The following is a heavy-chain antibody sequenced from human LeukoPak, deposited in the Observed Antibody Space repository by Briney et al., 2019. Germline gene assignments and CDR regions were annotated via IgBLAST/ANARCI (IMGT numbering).Heavy chain of an antibody. CDR1: RHIFHSQW. CDR3: ARRGDSDFRID. J-gene: IGHJ4*02. V-gene: IGHV5-51*01. D-gene: IGHD2-21*02. Sequence: GESLKISCKGPRHIFHSQWIGWVRQMPGKGLEWMRIIYPDDSDTRYSASFQGQVTISADKSISTAYLQWNSLEASDSAIYYCARRGDSDFRIDWGQGTLVTVSS. CDR2: IYPDDSDT.